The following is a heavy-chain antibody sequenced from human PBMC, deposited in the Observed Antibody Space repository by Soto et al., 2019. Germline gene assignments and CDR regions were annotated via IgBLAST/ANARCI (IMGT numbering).Heavy chain of an antibody. CDR2: IFYSGST. J-gene: IGHJ4*02. Sequence: SETLSLTCPVSGGSIRSYYWTWIRQPPGKGLEWLGYIFYSGSTFYNPSLKSRVTISIHTSKSQFSLQLTSVTAADTAVYYCARGAADTAMVDSWGQGTLVTVSS. CDR1: GGSIRSYY. D-gene: IGHD5-18*01. V-gene: IGHV4-59*01. CDR3: ARGAADTAMVDS.